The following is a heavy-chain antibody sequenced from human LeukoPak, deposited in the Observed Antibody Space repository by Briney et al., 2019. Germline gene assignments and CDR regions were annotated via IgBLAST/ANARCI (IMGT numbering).Heavy chain of an antibody. V-gene: IGHV4-59*02. CDR2: GHHSESS. CDR1: GDSVTSTY. D-gene: IGHD2-8*02. Sequence: SETLSLTCSVSGDSVTSTYWSWIRQPPGKGLEWIAYGHHSESSNYNPSFRSRVTIPVDTSRNQFSLRLTSVTAADTAVYYCARESAGSLHDSTAAFHYWGQGILVIVSS. J-gene: IGHJ4*02. CDR3: ARESAGSLHDSTAAFHY.